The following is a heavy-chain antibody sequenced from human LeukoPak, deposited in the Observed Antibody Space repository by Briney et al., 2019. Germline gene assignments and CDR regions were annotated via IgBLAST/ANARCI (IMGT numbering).Heavy chain of an antibody. Sequence: GRSLRLSCAASGFTFSNYGMHWVRQAPGKGLEWVAVIWYDGSNQEFADSVKGRFTISRDNSKNTLYLQMNSLRAEDTAVYYCAKDYIRIGSSGLRSGAFDIWGQGTMVTVSS. CDR1: GFTFSNYG. V-gene: IGHV3-33*06. D-gene: IGHD1-14*01. J-gene: IGHJ3*02. CDR3: AKDYIRIGSSGLRSGAFDI. CDR2: IWYDGSNQ.